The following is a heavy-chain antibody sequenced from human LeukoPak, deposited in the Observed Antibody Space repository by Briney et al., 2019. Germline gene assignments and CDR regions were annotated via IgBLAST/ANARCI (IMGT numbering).Heavy chain of an antibody. CDR1: GFIFDEYG. CDR2: ISLNGGAT. D-gene: IGHD2-21*01. V-gene: IGHV3-20*04. CDR3: LRSIIVLQY. Sequence: GGSLRLSCAASGFIFDEYGMSWVRQAPGKGLEWVAGISLNGGATGYADSVKGRFTISRDNAKNSLYLQMNSLRAEDTALYYLLRSIIVLQYWAQGTLVTVSS. J-gene: IGHJ1*01.